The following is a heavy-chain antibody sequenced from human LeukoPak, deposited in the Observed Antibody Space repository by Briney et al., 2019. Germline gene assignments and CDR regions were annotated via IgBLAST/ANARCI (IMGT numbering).Heavy chain of an antibody. D-gene: IGHD2-2*01. CDR3: ARVVPAATFGY. Sequence: PSQTLSLTCVVYGGSFSGYYWSWIRQRPGKGLGWIGEINHSGSTNYNPSLKSRVTISVDTSKSPFSLKLSAVTAADTAVYYCARVVPAATFGYWRQGTLVTVSS. J-gene: IGHJ4*02. CDR1: GGSFSGYY. CDR2: INHSGST. V-gene: IGHV4-34*01.